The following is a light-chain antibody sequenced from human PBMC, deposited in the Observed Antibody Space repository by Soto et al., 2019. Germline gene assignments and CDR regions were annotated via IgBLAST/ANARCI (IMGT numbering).Light chain of an antibody. J-gene: IGKJ1*01. CDR1: QSIGSS. Sequence: GDRVTITCRASQSIGSSLNWYQQKPGKAPKLLMYAASSLQSGVPSSFSGSGSGTDFTLTISSLQPEDFATYYCQQSYSTSPTFGQGTKVDIK. V-gene: IGKV1-39*01. CDR3: QQSYSTSPT. CDR2: AAS.